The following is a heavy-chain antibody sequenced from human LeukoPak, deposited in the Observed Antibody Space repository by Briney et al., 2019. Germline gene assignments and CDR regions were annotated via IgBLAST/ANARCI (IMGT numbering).Heavy chain of an antibody. D-gene: IGHD3-22*01. Sequence: PSETLSLTCTVSGGSISSYYWSWIRQPPGKGLEWIGYIYYSGTTLYNPSLESRATISVDTSKDQFSLELSSVTAADTAVYYCARAHSSGFYQSIDYYYMDVWGTGTTVTVSS. CDR2: IYYSGTT. CDR3: ARAHSSGFYQSIDYYYMDV. J-gene: IGHJ6*03. CDR1: GGSISSYY. V-gene: IGHV4-59*12.